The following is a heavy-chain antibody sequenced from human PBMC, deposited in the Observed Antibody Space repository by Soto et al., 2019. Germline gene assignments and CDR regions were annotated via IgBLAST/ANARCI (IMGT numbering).Heavy chain of an antibody. CDR3: ARLSTSGYYYWFEL. D-gene: IGHD3-22*01. Sequence: SETPSLTGTVSGYCITSGYYWAWLRQPTGRGLECIGSINMYHIGATYYKPSLNSRVTISGDTSENQFSLNLRAVTAADTAVYYCARLSTSGYYYWFELWGQGTLVTVSS. V-gene: IGHV4-38-2*02. CDR1: GYCITSGYY. J-gene: IGHJ5*02. CDR2: INMYHIGAT.